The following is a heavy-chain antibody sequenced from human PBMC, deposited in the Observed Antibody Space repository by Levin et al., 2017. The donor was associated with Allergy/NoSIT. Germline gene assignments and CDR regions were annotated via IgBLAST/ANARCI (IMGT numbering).Heavy chain of an antibody. CDR1: GFTFSSYA. CDR3: ARADSSGWYGRDYFDY. J-gene: IGHJ4*02. D-gene: IGHD6-19*01. CDR2: ISYDGSNK. V-gene: IGHV3-30*04. Sequence: GESLKISCAASGFTFSSYAMHWVRQAPGKGLEWVAVISYDGSNKYYADSVKGRFTISRDNSKNTLYLQMNSLRAEDTAVYYCARADSSGWYGRDYFDYLGQGTLVTVSS.